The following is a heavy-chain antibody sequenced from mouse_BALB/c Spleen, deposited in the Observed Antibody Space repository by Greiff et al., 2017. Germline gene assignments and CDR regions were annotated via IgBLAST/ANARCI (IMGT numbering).Heavy chain of an antibody. D-gene: IGHD2-1*01. CDR2: INPDSSTI. V-gene: IGHV4-1*02. J-gene: IGHJ3*01. CDR3: ARPGFYYGNYVPFAY. Sequence: EVQLVESGGGLVQPGGSLKLSCAASGFDFSRYWMSWVRQAPGKGLEWIGEINPDSSTINYTPSLKDKFIISRDNAKNTLYLQMSKVRSEDTALYYCARPGFYYGNYVPFAYWGQGTLVTVSA. CDR1: GFDFSRYW.